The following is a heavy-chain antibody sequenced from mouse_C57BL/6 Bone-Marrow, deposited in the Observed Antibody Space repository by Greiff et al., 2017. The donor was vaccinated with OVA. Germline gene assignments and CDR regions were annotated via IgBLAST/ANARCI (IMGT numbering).Heavy chain of an antibody. CDR1: GFTFSNYW. CDR2: IRLKSDNYAT. D-gene: IGHD2-4*01. V-gene: IGHV6-3*01. J-gene: IGHJ1*03. Sequence: EVHLVESGGGLVQPGGSMKLSCVASGFTFSNYWMNWVRQSPEKGLEWVAQIRLKSDNYATHYAESVKGRFTISRDDSKSSVYLQMNNLRAEDTGIYYCTRRLRYFDVWGTGTTVTVSS. CDR3: TRRLRYFDV.